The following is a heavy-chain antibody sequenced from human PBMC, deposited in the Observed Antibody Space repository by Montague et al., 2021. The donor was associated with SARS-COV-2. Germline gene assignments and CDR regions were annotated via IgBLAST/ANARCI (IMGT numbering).Heavy chain of an antibody. CDR3: ARECVVGGWVCWYTRYGMDV. Sequence: SLRLSCAASGFTFSSYDMPWVRQAPGKGLEWVAVIWDGGSNQYYGDSVKGRFTISRDNSKNTLYLQMNSLRAEDTAVYYCARECVVGGWVCWYTRYGMDVWGQGTTVTVSS. CDR1: GFTFSSYD. V-gene: IGHV3-33*08. J-gene: IGHJ6*02. D-gene: IGHD6-13*01. CDR2: IWDGGSNQ.